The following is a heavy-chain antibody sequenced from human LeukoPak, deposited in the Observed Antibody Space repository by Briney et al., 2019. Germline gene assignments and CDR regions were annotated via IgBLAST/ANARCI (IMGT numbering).Heavy chain of an antibody. CDR2: INWNGGST. D-gene: IGHD6-19*01. V-gene: IGHV3-20*04. Sequence: PGGSLRLSCAASGFTFDDYGMSWVRHAPGKGLEWVSGINWNGGSTVYADSVKGRFTISRDNAKNSLYLQINSLRAEDTAFYYCARTPPTRKIAVAGTRRENYFDYWGQGTLVTVSS. CDR1: GFTFDDYG. J-gene: IGHJ4*02. CDR3: ARTPPTRKIAVAGTRRENYFDY.